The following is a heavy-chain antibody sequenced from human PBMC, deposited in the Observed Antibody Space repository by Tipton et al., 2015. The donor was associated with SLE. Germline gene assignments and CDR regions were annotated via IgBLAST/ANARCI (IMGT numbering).Heavy chain of an antibody. Sequence: GSLRLSCAASGLSVCSNYMSWVRQAPGKGLEWVSIIYSGDSTSYADSVKGRFTISRDNSKNTLYLQINSLRAEDTAVYYCARGGNYFDYWGQGTLVTVSS. CDR3: ARGGNYFDY. V-gene: IGHV3-53*01. D-gene: IGHD2-15*01. CDR2: IYSGDST. J-gene: IGHJ4*02. CDR1: GLSVCSNY.